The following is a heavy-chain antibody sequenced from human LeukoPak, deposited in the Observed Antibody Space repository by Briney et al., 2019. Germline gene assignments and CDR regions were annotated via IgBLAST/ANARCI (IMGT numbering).Heavy chain of an antibody. J-gene: IGHJ4*02. V-gene: IGHV3-66*01. Sequence: GGSLRLSCAASGFTVSSNSMSWVRQAPGKGLEWVSVIYSGGYTYYADSVKGRFTISRDSSKNTLNLQMNSLRAEDTAVYFCTRDIFDYCGQGTLVTVSS. CDR2: IYSGGYT. CDR1: GFTVSSNS. CDR3: TRDIFDY.